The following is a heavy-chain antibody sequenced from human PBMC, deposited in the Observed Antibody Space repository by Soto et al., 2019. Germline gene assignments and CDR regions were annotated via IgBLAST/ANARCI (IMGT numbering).Heavy chain of an antibody. CDR2: IIPIFGTA. CDR3: ARSGSDYYYGMEV. V-gene: IGHV1-69*13. CDR1: GCTFSSYA. J-gene: IGHJ6*02. D-gene: IGHD7-27*01. Sequence: SVKVSCKASGCTFSSYAISWVRQAPGQGLEWMGGIIPIFGTANYAQKFQGRVTITADESTSTAYMELSSLRSEDTAVYYCARSGSDYYYGMEVLGQGTTVTVSS.